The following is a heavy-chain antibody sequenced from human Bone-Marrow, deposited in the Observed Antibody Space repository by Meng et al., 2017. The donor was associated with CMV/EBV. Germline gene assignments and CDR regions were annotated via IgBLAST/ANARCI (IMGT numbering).Heavy chain of an antibody. J-gene: IGHJ3*02. D-gene: IGHD3-10*01. CDR1: GFTVSSNY. V-gene: IGHV3-21*01. Sequence: GESLKISCAASGFTVSSNYMSWVRQAPGKGLEWVSSIRSSSSYIYYADSVKGRFTISRDNAKNSLYLQMNSLRAEDTAVYYCARGQRAVRGVDAFDIWGQGTMVTVSS. CDR3: ARGQRAVRGVDAFDI. CDR2: IRSSSSYI.